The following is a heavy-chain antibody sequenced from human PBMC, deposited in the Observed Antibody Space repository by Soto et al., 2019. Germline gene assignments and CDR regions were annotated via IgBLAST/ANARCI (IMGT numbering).Heavy chain of an antibody. V-gene: IGHV3-21*01. CDR2: ISSKNSYI. J-gene: IGHJ4*02. Sequence: EVQLVESGGGLVKPGGSLRLSCAASGFTFSSDTMNWVRQAPGKGLEWVSSISSKNSYIYYADSVKGRFTISRDNAKNSLYLQMNSLRAEDTAVYYCARDPVTGNWGQGTLVTVSS. CDR3: ARDPVTGN. CDR1: GFTFSSDT. D-gene: IGHD4-4*01.